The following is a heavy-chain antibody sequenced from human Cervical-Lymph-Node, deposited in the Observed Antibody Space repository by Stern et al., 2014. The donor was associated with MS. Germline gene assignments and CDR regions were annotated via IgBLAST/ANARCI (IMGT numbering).Heavy chain of an antibody. CDR3: ATDYNY. J-gene: IGHJ4*02. V-gene: IGHV1-24*01. CDR1: GSTLTGFF. Sequence: QVQLVQSGAEVKKPGASVKVSCKVSGSTLTGFFMHWVRQPPGKGREWMGGFDPEDGEPIYAQKFQGRVTMTEYTSTDTAYMELSSLRSDDTAVYYCATDYNYWGQGTLVTVSS. CDR2: FDPEDGEP. D-gene: IGHD3-10*01.